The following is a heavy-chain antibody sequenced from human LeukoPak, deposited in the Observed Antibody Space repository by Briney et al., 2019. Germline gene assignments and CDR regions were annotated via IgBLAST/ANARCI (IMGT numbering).Heavy chain of an antibody. CDR2: IYYSGST. V-gene: IGHV4-31*03. CDR1: GGSISSGGYY. D-gene: IGHD2-15*01. Sequence: SETLSLTCTVSGGSISSGGYYWSWIRQHPGKGLEWIGYIYYSGSTYYNPSLKSRLTISVDTSKNQFSLKLSSVTAADTAVYYCARGGYCSGGSCYLTWFDPWGQGTMVTVSS. CDR3: ARGGYCSGGSCYLTWFDP. J-gene: IGHJ5*02.